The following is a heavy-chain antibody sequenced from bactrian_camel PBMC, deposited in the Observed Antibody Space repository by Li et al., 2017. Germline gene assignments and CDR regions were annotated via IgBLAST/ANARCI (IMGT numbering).Heavy chain of an antibody. D-gene: IGHD2*01. Sequence: HVQLVESGGGSVQTGGSLRLSCVASGTRYTNNNCMGWFRQAPGKEREGVATISRRSGSPYYADSVRGRFTISLDRAKTTLYLQMNSLKPEDTAVYYCAADLGWCGSRPLQREFRNWGQGTQVTVS. CDR2: ISRRSGSP. CDR1: GTRYTNNN. J-gene: IGHJ4*01. V-gene: IGHV3S54*01. CDR3: AADLGWCGSRPLQREFRN.